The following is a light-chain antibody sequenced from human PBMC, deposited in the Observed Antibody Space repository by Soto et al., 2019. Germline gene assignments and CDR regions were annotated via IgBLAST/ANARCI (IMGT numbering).Light chain of an antibody. J-gene: IGLJ2*01. V-gene: IGLV2-14*01. Sequence: QSALTQPASVSGSPGQSITISCTGTSSDVGGYNYVSWYQQHPGTAPKLVIYGVFNRPSGISTRFSGSRSGNTASLTISGLQAEDEADYYCTAYAGDNNYVVFGGGTKLTVL. CDR2: GVF. CDR1: SSDVGGYNY. CDR3: TAYAGDNNYVV.